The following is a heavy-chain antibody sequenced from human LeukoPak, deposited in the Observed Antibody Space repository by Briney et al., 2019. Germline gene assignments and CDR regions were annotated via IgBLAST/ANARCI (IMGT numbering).Heavy chain of an antibody. V-gene: IGHV4-4*07. D-gene: IGHD3-22*01. Sequence: SETLSLTCTVSGGSISSYYWSWIRQPAGKGLEWIGRIYTSGSTNYNPSLKSRVTMSVDTSKNQFSLKLSSVTAADTAVYYCARDPGQYYYDSSGSQSSYDAFDIWGQGTMVTVSS. CDR2: IYTSGST. CDR1: GGSISSYY. CDR3: ARDPGQYYYDSSGSQSSYDAFDI. J-gene: IGHJ3*02.